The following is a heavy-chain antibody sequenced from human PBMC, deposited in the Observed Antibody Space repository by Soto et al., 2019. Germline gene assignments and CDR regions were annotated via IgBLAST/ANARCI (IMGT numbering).Heavy chain of an antibody. Sequence: EASVKVSCKASGGTFSSYAISWVRQAPGQGLEWMGGIIPIFGTANYAQKFQGRVTITADESTSTAYMELSSLRSEDTAVYYCASDRGWLQLIFDYWGQGTLVTVSS. CDR2: IIPIFGTA. CDR3: ASDRGWLQLIFDY. V-gene: IGHV1-69*13. D-gene: IGHD5-12*01. J-gene: IGHJ4*02. CDR1: GGTFSSYA.